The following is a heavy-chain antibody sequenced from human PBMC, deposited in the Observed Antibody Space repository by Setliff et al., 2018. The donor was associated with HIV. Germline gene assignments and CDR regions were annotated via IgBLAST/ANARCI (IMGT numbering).Heavy chain of an antibody. CDR2: VSAYNGLT. CDR1: GYTFPNSG. J-gene: IGHJ4*02. CDR3: ARDRRYSGTYLIAY. D-gene: IGHD1-26*01. Sequence: ASVKVSCKASGYTFPNSGISWVRQAPGQGLEWMGWVSAYNGLTNYAQNLQGRVTMTTDTSSTTAFLELRSLRTDDTAIYYCARDRRYSGTYLIAYLGQGTRVTVSS. V-gene: IGHV1-18*01.